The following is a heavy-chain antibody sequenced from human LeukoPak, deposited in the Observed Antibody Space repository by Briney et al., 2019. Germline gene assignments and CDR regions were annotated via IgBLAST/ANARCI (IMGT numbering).Heavy chain of an antibody. V-gene: IGHV4-59*01. J-gene: IGHJ4*02. CDR3: ARGTFWSGYFDYFDY. Sequence: SETLSLTCTVSGGSISSYYWSWIRQPPGKGLEWIGYIYYSGSTNYNPSLRSRVTISVDTSKNQFSLKLSSVTAADTAVYYCARGTFWSGYFDYFDYWGQGTLVTVSS. D-gene: IGHD3-3*01. CDR1: GGSISSYY. CDR2: IYYSGST.